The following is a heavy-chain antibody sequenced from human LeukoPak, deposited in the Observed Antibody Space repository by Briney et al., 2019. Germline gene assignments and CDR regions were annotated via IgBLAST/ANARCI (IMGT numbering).Heavy chain of an antibody. CDR2: ISQDGSGK. D-gene: IGHD6-13*01. CDR1: GFTFSNYW. CDR3: AKDPYSSSPSAFDI. J-gene: IGHJ3*02. Sequence: SGGSLRLSCGASGFTFSNYWMSWVRQAPGKGLEWVINISQDGSGKNYADSVEGRFTISRDNAKNSLYLQMNSLRAEDTAVYYCAKDPYSSSPSAFDIWGQGTMVTVSS. V-gene: IGHV3-7*03.